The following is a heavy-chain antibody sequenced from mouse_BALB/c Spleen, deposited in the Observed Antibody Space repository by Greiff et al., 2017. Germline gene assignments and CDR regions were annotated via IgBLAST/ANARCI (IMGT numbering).Heavy chain of an antibody. CDR2: ISSGGSYT. D-gene: IGHD2-1*01. Sequence: EVQGVESGGGLVKPGGSLKLSCAASGYTFSSYAMSWVRQTPEKRLEWVATISSGGSYTYYPDSVKGRFTISIDNAKNNLYLQMSSLKSEDTAMYYCARVYYGFAYWGQGTLVTVSA. CDR3: ARVYYGFAY. V-gene: IGHV5-9-3*01. J-gene: IGHJ3*01. CDR1: GYTFSSYA.